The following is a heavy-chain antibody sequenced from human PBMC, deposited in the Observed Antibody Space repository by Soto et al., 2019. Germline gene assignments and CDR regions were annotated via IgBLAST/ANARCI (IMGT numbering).Heavy chain of an antibody. CDR1: RYTFTSYY. D-gene: IGHD2-2*01. CDR3: ARRDCFSSSCYFNY. J-gene: IGHJ4*02. V-gene: IGHV1-46*01. Sequence: QVSLVQSGAEVKKPGASVKVSCKASRYTFTSYYVHWVRQAPGQGLEWMGIINPSGATTTYAQNFQGRVAMTRDTSTSTVYMELSSLRSEDTAVYYCARRDCFSSSCYFNYWGQGTLVTVSS. CDR2: INPSGATT.